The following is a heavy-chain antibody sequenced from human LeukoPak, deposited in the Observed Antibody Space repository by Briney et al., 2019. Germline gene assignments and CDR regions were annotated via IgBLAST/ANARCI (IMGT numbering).Heavy chain of an antibody. V-gene: IGHV3-53*01. Sequence: GGSLRLSCAASGFSVGTKYMNWVRQAPGKGLEWISILYSGGDTYYTDSVKGRFAISRDNSRNTLSLQMSSLRVEDTAVYYCARVGDHYHWNFDLWGRGTLATVSS. CDR1: GFSVGTKY. CDR3: ARVGDHYHWNFDL. D-gene: IGHD3-10*01. CDR2: LYSGGDT. J-gene: IGHJ2*01.